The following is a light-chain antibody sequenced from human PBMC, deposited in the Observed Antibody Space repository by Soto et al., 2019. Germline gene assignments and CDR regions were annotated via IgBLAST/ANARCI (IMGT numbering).Light chain of an antibody. CDR1: QRVSSSY. Sequence: PGERATLSCRASQRVSSSYLAWYQQKPGQAPRLLIYGASSRATGIPDRFSGSGSGTDFTLTISRLEPEDFAVYYCQQYGSSPRTFGQGTKVEIK. CDR2: GAS. CDR3: QQYGSSPRT. V-gene: IGKV3-20*01. J-gene: IGKJ1*01.